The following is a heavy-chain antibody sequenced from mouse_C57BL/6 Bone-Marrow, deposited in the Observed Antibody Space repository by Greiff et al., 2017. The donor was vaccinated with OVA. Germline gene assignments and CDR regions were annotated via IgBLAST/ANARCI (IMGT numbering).Heavy chain of an antibody. CDR1: GYSITSGYY. Sequence: VQLQQSGPGLVKPSQSLSLTCSVTGYSITSGYYWNWIRQFPGNKLEWMGYISYDGSNNYNPSLKNRISITRDTSKNQFFLKLNSVTTEDTATYYCARVDYGSSYVGWYFDVWGTGTTVTVSS. J-gene: IGHJ1*03. CDR3: ARVDYGSSYVGWYFDV. V-gene: IGHV3-6*01. CDR2: ISYDGSN. D-gene: IGHD1-1*01.